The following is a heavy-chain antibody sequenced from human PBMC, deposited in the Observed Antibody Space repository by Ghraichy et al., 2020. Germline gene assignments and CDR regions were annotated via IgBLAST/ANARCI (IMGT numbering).Heavy chain of an antibody. V-gene: IGHV4-34*01. CDR1: GGSFSGYY. D-gene: IGHD2-15*01. Sequence: SETLSLTCAVYGGSFSGYYWSWIRQPPGKGLEWIGEINHSGSTNYNPSLKSRVTISVDTSKNQFSLKLSSVTAADTAVYYCAGVVGRAAIDYWGQGTLVTVSS. CDR2: INHSGST. CDR3: AGVVGRAAIDY. J-gene: IGHJ4*02.